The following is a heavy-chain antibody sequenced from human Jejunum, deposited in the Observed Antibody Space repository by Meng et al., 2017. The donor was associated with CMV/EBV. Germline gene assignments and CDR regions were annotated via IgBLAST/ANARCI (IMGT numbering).Heavy chain of an antibody. CDR3: VRDLIRDHSGSWFDS. Sequence: VQLQESGPGLVKPSETLSLTCSVSGGSVSDYYWSWIRQSAGKGLEWIGRISVSGYSDYSPSLKSRVTMSVDTSKNQFSLSLNSVTPADTALYYCVRDLIRDHSGSWFDSWGQGTLVTVSS. J-gene: IGHJ5*01. CDR2: ISVSGYS. D-gene: IGHD3-22*01. CDR1: GGSVSDYY. V-gene: IGHV4-4*07.